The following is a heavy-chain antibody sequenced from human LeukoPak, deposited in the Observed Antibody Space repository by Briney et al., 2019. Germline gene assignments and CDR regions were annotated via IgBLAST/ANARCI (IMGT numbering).Heavy chain of an antibody. Sequence: SETLSLTCTVSGGSISSSSYYWGWIRQPPGKGLEWIGSIYYSGSTYYNPSLKSRVTISVDTSKNQFSLKLSSVTAADTAVYYCARHGVVPAAIWYDILTGYFDYWGQGTLVTVSS. CDR1: GGSISSSSYY. J-gene: IGHJ4*02. D-gene: IGHD3-9*01. CDR2: IYYSGST. V-gene: IGHV4-39*01. CDR3: ARHGVVPAAIWYDILTGYFDY.